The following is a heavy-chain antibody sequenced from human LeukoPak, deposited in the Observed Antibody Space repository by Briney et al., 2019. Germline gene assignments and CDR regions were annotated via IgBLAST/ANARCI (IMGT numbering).Heavy chain of an antibody. D-gene: IGHD5-18*01. CDR3: ARDRPTGASRVFVIQ. V-gene: IGHV3-21*06. CDR2: MSSGGTYI. Sequence: WGSLRLSCAVSGFNFNSYAMTWVRQAPGKRLEGISSMSSGGTYIYYADSVRGRFTISRDNTKNSLYLLMNDLRVEDTALYYCARDRPTGASRVFVIQWGQGTPVTVSS. CDR1: GFNFNSYA. J-gene: IGHJ4*02.